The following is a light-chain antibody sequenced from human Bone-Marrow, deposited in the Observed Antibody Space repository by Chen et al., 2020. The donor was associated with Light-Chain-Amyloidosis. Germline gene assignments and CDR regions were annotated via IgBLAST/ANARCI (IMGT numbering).Light chain of an antibody. J-gene: IGLJ2*01. CDR2: RDT. CDR1: DLPTKY. Sequence: SYELTQPPSVSVSPGQTARITCSGDDLPTKYAYWYQQKPGQAPVLVIHRDTERPSGISGRFSGSSSGTTATLTISGVQAEDEAYYHCQSADSSGTYEVIFGGGTKLTVL. V-gene: IGLV3-25*03. CDR3: QSADSSGTYEVI.